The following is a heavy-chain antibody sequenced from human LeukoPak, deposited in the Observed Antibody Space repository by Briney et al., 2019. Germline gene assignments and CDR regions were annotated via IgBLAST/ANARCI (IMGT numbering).Heavy chain of an antibody. CDR2: IYYSGST. D-gene: IGHD1-26*01. CDR1: GASISSGGYY. J-gene: IGHJ4*02. V-gene: IGHV4-31*03. Sequence: PSQTLSLTCTVSGASISSGGYYWSWIRQHPWKGLEWIGYIYYSGSTYYNPSLKSRVTISVDTSKNQFSLKLSSVTAADTAVYYCARGRWELPLDYWGQGTLVTVSS. CDR3: ARGRWELPLDY.